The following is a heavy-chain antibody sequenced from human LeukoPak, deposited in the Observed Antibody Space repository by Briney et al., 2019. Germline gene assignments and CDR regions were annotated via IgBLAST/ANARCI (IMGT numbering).Heavy chain of an antibody. CDR3: AREGSYGPKGRPNWFDP. CDR1: GGPFTPYP. V-gene: IGHV1-69*06. Sequence: KVSFKAFGGPFTPYPFDWGRKAPGQGLEWRGGVYPIFGTANYAQKFQGRVTITADKSTSTAYMELSSLRSEDTAVYYCAREGSYGPKGRPNWFDPWGQGTLVTVSS. D-gene: IGHD5-18*01. CDR2: VYPIFGTA. J-gene: IGHJ5*02.